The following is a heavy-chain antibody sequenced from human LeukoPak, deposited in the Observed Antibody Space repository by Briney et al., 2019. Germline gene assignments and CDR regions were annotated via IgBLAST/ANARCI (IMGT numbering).Heavy chain of an antibody. D-gene: IGHD2-15*01. Sequence: PSETLSLTCSVSGVSVTTAFWNWIRQSPGKGLEWIGYVSSDGTTNYTPALRSRLIMSVDTAKNDISLILTSVPAGDTAIYYCARLDCVLEGCYNHWGRGTLVTVSS. CDR3: ARLDCVLEGCYNH. J-gene: IGHJ4*02. CDR1: GVSVTTAF. CDR2: VSSDGTT. V-gene: IGHV4-59*08.